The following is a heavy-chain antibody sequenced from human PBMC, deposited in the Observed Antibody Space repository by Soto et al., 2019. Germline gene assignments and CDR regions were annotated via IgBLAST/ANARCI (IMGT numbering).Heavy chain of an antibody. CDR2: IYYSGST. J-gene: IGHJ6*02. D-gene: IGHD3-3*01. CDR3: ARVGGTIVGVVGGRDV. CDR1: GGSISSYY. Sequence: SETLSLTCTVSGGSISSYYWSWIRQPPGKGLEWIGYIYYSGSTNYNPSLKSRVTISVDTSKNQFSLKLSSVTAADTAVYYCARVGGTIVGVVGGRDVWGQGTTGTVS. V-gene: IGHV4-59*01.